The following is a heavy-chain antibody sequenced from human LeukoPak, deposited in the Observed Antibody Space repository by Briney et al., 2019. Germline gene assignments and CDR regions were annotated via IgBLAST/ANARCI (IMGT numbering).Heavy chain of an antibody. CDR2: ISSSGSTL. J-gene: IGHJ4*02. Sequence: GGSLRPSCAASGFTFSSYSMNWVRQAPGKGLEWVSYISSSGSTLHYADSVKGRFTISRDSAKSSPYLQLNSLRDEDTAVYYCAREYSSSSGKALDYWGQGTLVTVSS. CDR3: AREYSSSSGKALDY. D-gene: IGHD6-6*01. CDR1: GFTFSSYS. V-gene: IGHV3-48*02.